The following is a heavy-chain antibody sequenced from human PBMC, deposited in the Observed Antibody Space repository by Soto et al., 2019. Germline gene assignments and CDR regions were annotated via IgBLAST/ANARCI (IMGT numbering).Heavy chain of an antibody. J-gene: IGHJ4*02. Sequence: GGSLRLSCAASGFTFSSYAMSWVRQAPGKGLEWVSAISGSGGSTYYADSVKGQVTISADKSISTAYLQWSSLKASDTAMYYCASSSSWYGLYDYWGQGTLVTVSS. CDR2: ISGSGGST. D-gene: IGHD6-13*01. V-gene: IGHV3-23*01. CDR3: ASSSSWYGLYDY. CDR1: GFTFSSYA.